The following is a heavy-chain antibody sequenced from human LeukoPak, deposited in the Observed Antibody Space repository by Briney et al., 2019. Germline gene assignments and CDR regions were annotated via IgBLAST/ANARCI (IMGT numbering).Heavy chain of an antibody. CDR3: ARGLILVVVVPAAMDAFDI. CDR1: GGSISSSSYY. V-gene: IGHV4-39*07. J-gene: IGHJ3*02. CDR2: IYHSGST. D-gene: IGHD2-2*01. Sequence: SETLSLTCTVSGGSISSSSYYWGWIRQPPGKGLEWIGSIYHSGSTYYNPSLKSRVTISVDTSKNQFSLKLSSVTAADTAVYYCARGLILVVVVPAAMDAFDIWGQGTMVTVSS.